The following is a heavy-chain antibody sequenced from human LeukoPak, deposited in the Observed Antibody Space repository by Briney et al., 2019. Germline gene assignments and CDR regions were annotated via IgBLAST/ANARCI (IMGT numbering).Heavy chain of an antibody. Sequence: GGSLRLSCAASGFTFSSYGMHWVRQAPGKGVEWVTTISDEGSYKYYADSVKGRFTISRDNSKNTLYLQMSSLKFEDTAVYYCAKGRYCSGGNCYPEFDYWGQGTLVTVSS. V-gene: IGHV3-30*18. D-gene: IGHD2-15*01. CDR1: GFTFSSYG. J-gene: IGHJ4*02. CDR3: AKGRYCSGGNCYPEFDY. CDR2: ISDEGSYK.